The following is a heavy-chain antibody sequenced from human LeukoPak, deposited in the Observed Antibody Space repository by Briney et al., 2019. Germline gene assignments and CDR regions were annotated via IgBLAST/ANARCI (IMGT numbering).Heavy chain of an antibody. D-gene: IGHD6-13*01. V-gene: IGHV1-58*02. Sequence: SVKVSCKASGFTFTSSAMQWVRQARGQRLEWIGWIVVGSGNTNYAQKFQERVTITRDMSTSTAYMELSSLRSEDTAVYYCAAIPIAAAGEYYFDLWGRGTLVTVSS. CDR2: IVVGSGNT. CDR3: AAIPIAAAGEYYFDL. CDR1: GFTFTSSA. J-gene: IGHJ2*01.